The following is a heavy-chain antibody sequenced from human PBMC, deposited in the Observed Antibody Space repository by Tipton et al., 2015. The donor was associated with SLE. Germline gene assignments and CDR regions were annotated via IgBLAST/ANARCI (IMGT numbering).Heavy chain of an antibody. V-gene: IGHV4-59*12. CDR2: IYYSGST. CDR3: ARPALYGAKDY. J-gene: IGHJ4*02. CDR1: GGSISSYY. D-gene: IGHD4/OR15-4a*01. Sequence: LRLSCTVSGGSISSYYWSWIRQPPGKGLEWIGSIYYSGSTYYNPSLKSRVTISVDTSKNQFSLKLSSVTAADTAVYYCARPALYGAKDYWGQGTLVTVSS.